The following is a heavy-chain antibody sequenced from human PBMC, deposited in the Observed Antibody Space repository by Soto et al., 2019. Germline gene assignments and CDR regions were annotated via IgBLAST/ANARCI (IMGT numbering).Heavy chain of an antibody. D-gene: IGHD3-3*01. CDR2: IYYSGST. V-gene: IGHV4-39*01. CDR3: ARLHYDFWSGNTNDY. J-gene: IGHJ4*02. CDR1: GGSISSSSYY. Sequence: SETLSLTCTVSGGSISSSSYYWGWIRQPPGKGLEWIGSIYYSGSTYYNPSLKSRVTISVDTSKNQFSLKLSSVTAADTAVYYCARLHYDFWSGNTNDYWGQGTLVTAPQ.